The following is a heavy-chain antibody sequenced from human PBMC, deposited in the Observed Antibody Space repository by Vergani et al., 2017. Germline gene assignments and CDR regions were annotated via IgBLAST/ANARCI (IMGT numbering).Heavy chain of an antibody. Sequence: QVQLQESGPGLVKPSQTLSLTCTVSGGSISSGGYYWSWIRPHPGKGLEWIGYIYYSGSTYYNPSLKRRVTISVDTSKNQFSLKLSSVTAADTAVYYCARDGEMYYYDRSGSPPGWFDPWGQGTLVTVSS. J-gene: IGHJ5*02. CDR3: ARDGEMYYYDRSGSPPGWFDP. CDR1: GGSISSGGYY. CDR2: IYYSGST. V-gene: IGHV4-31*03. D-gene: IGHD3-22*01.